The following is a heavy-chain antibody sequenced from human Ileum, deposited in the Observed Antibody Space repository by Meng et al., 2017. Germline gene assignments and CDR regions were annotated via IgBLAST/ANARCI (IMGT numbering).Heavy chain of an antibody. CDR2: IKSKPDGETT. CDR1: GFTFTNAW. V-gene: IGHV3-15*01. J-gene: IGHJ4*02. CDR3: TGHIDY. Sequence: EWQLVESGGGLVKPGGSLRLSCEGTGFTFTNAWMTGVRQVPGKRLEWVGRIKSKPDGETTDYAAPVKGRFIISRDDSKNTVYLQMNSLKTEDTAVYYCTGHIDYWGQGTLVTVSS.